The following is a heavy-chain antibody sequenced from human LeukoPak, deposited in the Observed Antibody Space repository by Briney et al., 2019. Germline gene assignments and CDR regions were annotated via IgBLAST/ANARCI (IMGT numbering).Heavy chain of an antibody. Sequence: GGSLRLYCAASGFTFDDYGMSWVRQAPGKGLEWVSGINWNGGSTGYADSVKGRFTISRDNAKNSLYLQMNSLRAEDTALYYCARGYYYDSSGYYYWDYFDYWGQGTLVTVSS. CDR1: GFTFDDYG. CDR3: ARGYYYDSSGYYYWDYFDY. J-gene: IGHJ4*02. V-gene: IGHV3-20*04. CDR2: INWNGGST. D-gene: IGHD3-22*01.